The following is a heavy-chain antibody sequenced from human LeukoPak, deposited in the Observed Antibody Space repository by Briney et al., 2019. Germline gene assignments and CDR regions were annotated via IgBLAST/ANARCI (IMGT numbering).Heavy chain of an antibody. CDR2: IYYSGST. CDR3: ARGGTTVTPGLLWFDP. V-gene: IGHV4-61*08. CDR1: GGSISSGGYY. J-gene: IGHJ5*02. Sequence: SETLSLTCTVSGGSISSGGYYWSWIRQHPGKGLEWIGYIYYSGSTYYNPSLKSRVTISVDTSKNQFSLKLSSVTAADTAVYYCARGGTTVTPGLLWFDPWGQGTLVTVSS. D-gene: IGHD4-17*01.